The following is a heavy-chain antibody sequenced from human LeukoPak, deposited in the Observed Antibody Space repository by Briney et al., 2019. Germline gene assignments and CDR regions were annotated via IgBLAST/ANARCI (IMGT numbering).Heavy chain of an antibody. J-gene: IGHJ4*02. CDR1: GFTFDDYA. V-gene: IGHV3-9*01. Sequence: PGGSLRLSCAASGFTFDDYAMHWVRQAPGKGLEWVSGISWNSGSIGYADSVKGRFTISRDNSKNTLYLQMNSLRAGDTAVYYCAKDGKSIMITFGGVDGHYFDYWGQGTLVTVSS. D-gene: IGHD3-16*01. CDR3: AKDGKSIMITFGGVDGHYFDY. CDR2: ISWNSGSI.